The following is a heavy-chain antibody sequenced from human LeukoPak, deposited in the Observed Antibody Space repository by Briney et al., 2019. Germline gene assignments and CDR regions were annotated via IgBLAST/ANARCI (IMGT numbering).Heavy chain of an antibody. D-gene: IGHD5-24*01. J-gene: IGHJ4*02. V-gene: IGHV3-33*01. CDR1: GFTFSSYG. CDR3: ARGTKGSRDGYKMPADYFDS. CDR2: TWYDGSNK. Sequence: PGGSLRLSCAASGFTFSSYGMHWVRQAPGKGLEGVAVTWYDGSNKYYADSVKGRFTISRDNSKNPLYLQMNRLRAEDTALYYCARGTKGSRDGYKMPADYFDSWGQGTLVTVSS.